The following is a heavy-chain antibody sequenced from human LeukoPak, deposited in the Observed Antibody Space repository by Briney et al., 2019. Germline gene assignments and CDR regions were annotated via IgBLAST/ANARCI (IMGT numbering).Heavy chain of an antibody. CDR1: GDSISRDGYY. D-gene: IGHD3-3*01. V-gene: IGHV4-39*01. Sequence: SETLSLTCTVSGDSISRDGYYWGWIRQSPGKGLEWIGSHYYGGVAYYNRPLKSRVGISIDTPKNQFYLRLTSVTAADTVLYFCVRQGALLRSIAYWGQGILVTVSS. CDR2: HYYGGVA. CDR3: VRQGALLRSIAY. J-gene: IGHJ4*02.